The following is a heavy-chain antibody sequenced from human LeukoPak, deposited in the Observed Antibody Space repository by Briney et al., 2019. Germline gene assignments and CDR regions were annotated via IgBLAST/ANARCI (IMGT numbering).Heavy chain of an antibody. CDR3: AKDIQGIAVADFGPGD. Sequence: RPGGSLRLSRAASGFTVDDYAMHWARHAAGEGRGWVSGISWNSGSIGNADSVKDRFTISRDNAKNYLNLQMNSLRAEDTAVYYCAKDIQGIAVADFGPGDWGQGTLVTVSS. J-gene: IGHJ4*02. CDR1: GFTVDDYA. V-gene: IGHV3-9*01. D-gene: IGHD6-19*01. CDR2: ISWNSGSI.